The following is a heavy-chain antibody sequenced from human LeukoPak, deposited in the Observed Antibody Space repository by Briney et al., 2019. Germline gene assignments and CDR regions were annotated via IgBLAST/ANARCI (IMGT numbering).Heavy chain of an antibody. Sequence: GGSLRLSCSAPGFTFSCYAMTWVRQAPGKGLERVSAFSCSGGSSYYADSVKGRFTISRDNSKITLYLQMNSLRAEDTAVYYCAKARDYYGSGSSIPGYYYYGMDVWGKGTTVTVSS. CDR3: AKARDYYGSGSSIPGYYYYGMDV. CDR1: GFTFSCYA. V-gene: IGHV3-23*01. J-gene: IGHJ6*04. D-gene: IGHD3-10*01. CDR2: FSCSGGSS.